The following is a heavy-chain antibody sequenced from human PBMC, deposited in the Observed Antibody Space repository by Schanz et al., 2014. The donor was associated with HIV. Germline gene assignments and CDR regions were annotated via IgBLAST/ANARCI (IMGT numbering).Heavy chain of an antibody. CDR1: GFTFSSYA. CDR2: ISGSDGDT. J-gene: IGHJ5*02. D-gene: IGHD5-18*01. V-gene: IGHV3-23*01. CDR3: VKAYSSGFSGAWS. Sequence: EVQLLESGGGLVQPGGSLRLSCAASGFTFSSYAMTWVRQAPGKGLDWVSTISGSDGDTYYADSVKGRFTISRDNSRNALYLHMNSLRADDTAIYYCVKAYSSGFSGAWSWGQGALVTVSS.